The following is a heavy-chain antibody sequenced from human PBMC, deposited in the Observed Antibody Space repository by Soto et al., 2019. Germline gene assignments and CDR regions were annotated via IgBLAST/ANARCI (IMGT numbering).Heavy chain of an antibody. CDR2: IIPVFSKT. J-gene: IGHJ4*02. CDR3: ARDVVRSIGGDS. D-gene: IGHD3-16*01. V-gene: IGHV1-69*01. CDR1: GGSFSTSS. Sequence: QVQLVQSGAEVKEPGTSVKVSCKASGGSFSTSSFVWVRQGPGQGLEWMGGIIPVFSKTNVAQKFQGRVTFTADESTRTAYMELSSLRSEDTAIYYCARDVVRSIGGDSWGQGTLVTVSS.